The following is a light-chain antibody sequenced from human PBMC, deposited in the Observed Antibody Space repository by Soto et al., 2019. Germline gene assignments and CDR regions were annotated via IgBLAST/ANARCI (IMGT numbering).Light chain of an antibody. CDR2: TTS. Sequence: DIHLTQSPSTLSASVGDRITITCRARQSISRWLAWYQQKPGKAPKLLIYTTSSLESGVPSRFSGSGSGTEFTLTISSLQPDDFATYYCQHYKDYSWTFGQGTKVEIQ. J-gene: IGKJ1*01. V-gene: IGKV1-5*03. CDR1: QSISRW. CDR3: QHYKDYSWT.